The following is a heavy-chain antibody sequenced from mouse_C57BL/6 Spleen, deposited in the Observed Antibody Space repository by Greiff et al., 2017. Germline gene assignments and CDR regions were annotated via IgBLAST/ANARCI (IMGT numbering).Heavy chain of an antibody. CDR2: IDPETGGT. CDR3: TIYYDSAWFAY. V-gene: IGHV1-15*01. J-gene: IGHJ3*01. Sequence: QVQLQQPGAELVRPGASVTLSCKASGYTFTDYEMHWVKQTPVHGLEWIGAIDPETGGTAYNQKFKGKAILTAVKSSSTAYMELRSLTSEDSAVYYCTIYYDSAWFAYWGQGTLVTVSA. CDR1: GYTFTDYE. D-gene: IGHD2-4*01.